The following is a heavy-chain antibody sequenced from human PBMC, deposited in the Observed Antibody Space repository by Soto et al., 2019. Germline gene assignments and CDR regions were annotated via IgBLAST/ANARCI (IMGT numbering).Heavy chain of an antibody. CDR3: AKKYCSGGRCYGVDY. CDR2: ISGGGDAT. Sequence: GGSLRLSCAASGFTFSNYAMSWVRQAPGKGLEWVSTISGGGDATYYADSVKGRFTISRDNSEKTLFLQMNSLRAEDTALYYCAKKYCSGGRCYGVDYWGQGTLVTVSS. J-gene: IGHJ4*02. CDR1: GFTFSNYA. D-gene: IGHD2-15*01. V-gene: IGHV3-23*01.